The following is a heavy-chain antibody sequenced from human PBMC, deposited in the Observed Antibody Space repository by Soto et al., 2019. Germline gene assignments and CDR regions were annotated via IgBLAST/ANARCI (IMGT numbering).Heavy chain of an antibody. CDR3: ANPSFVNDYGDYMAENWFDP. J-gene: IGHJ5*02. V-gene: IGHV3-23*01. Sequence: GGSLRLSCAASGFTFSSYAMSWVRQAPGKGLEWVSAISGSGGSTYYADSVKGRFTISRDNSKNTLYLQMNSLRAEDTAVYYCANPSFVNDYGDYMAENWFDPWGQGTLVTVSS. CDR2: ISGSGGST. CDR1: GFTFSSYA. D-gene: IGHD4-17*01.